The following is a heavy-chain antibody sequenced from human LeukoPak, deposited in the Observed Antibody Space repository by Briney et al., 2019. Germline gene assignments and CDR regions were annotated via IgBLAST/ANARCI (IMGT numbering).Heavy chain of an antibody. D-gene: IGHD6-19*01. V-gene: IGHV4-34*01. J-gene: IGHJ4*02. CDR3: ARANLAVAGNFDY. CDR2: INHSGST. CDR1: GGSFSGYY. Sequence: SETLSLTCAVYGGSFSGYYWSWIRQPPGKGLEWIGEINHSGSTNYNPSLKSRVTISVDTSKNQFSLKLSSVTAADTAVYYCARANLAVAGNFDYWGQGTPVTVSS.